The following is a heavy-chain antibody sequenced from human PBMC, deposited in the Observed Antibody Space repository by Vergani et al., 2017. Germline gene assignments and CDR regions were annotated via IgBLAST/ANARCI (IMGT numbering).Heavy chain of an antibody. CDR3: ARDYCSSTSCYYYYGMYV. Sequence: EVQMVESGGGLVKRGGSLRLSCAASGFTFSRYSMNWVRQAPGKGLEWVSSISSSSSYIYYADSVKGRFTISRDNAKTSLYLQMNSLGAEDTAMYYCARDYCSSTSCYYYYGMYVWGQGTTVNVSS. J-gene: IGHJ6*02. CDR2: ISSSSSYI. D-gene: IGHD2-2*01. CDR1: GFTFSRYS. V-gene: IGHV3-21*01.